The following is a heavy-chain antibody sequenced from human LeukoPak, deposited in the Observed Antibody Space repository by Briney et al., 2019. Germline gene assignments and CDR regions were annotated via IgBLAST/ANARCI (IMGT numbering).Heavy chain of an antibody. J-gene: IGHJ4*02. D-gene: IGHD3-3*01. V-gene: IGHV4-59*12. CDR2: IYCSGST. CDR3: ATITIFGVVPVD. Sequence: SETLSLTCTVSGGSISSYYWSWIRQPPGKGLEWIGYIYCSGSTNYNPSLKSRVTISVDTSKNQFSLKLSSVTAADTAVYYCATITIFGVVPVDWGQGTLVTVSS. CDR1: GGSISSYY.